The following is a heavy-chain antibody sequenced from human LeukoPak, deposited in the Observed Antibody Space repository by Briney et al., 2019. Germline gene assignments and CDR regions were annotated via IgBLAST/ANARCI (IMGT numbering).Heavy chain of an antibody. V-gene: IGHV4-34*01. CDR3: ARGKIWTTMVRGDAHFDY. Sequence: SETLSLTCAVYDGSSSGYYWSWIRQPPGKGLEWIGEINHSGSTNYNPSLKSRVTISVDTSKNQFSLKLSSVTAADTAVYYCARGKIWTTMVRGDAHFDYWGQGTLVTVSS. CDR1: DGSSSGYY. J-gene: IGHJ4*02. D-gene: IGHD3-10*01. CDR2: INHSGST.